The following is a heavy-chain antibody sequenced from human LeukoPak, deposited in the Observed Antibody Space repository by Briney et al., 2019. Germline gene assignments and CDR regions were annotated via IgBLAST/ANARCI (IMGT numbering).Heavy chain of an antibody. V-gene: IGHV1-69*13. CDR3: ARSGDDVEMATIAY. CDR2: IIPIFGTA. D-gene: IGHD5-24*01. J-gene: IGHJ4*02. CDR1: GGTFSSYA. Sequence: ASVKVSCKASGGTFSSYAISWVRQAPGQGLEWMGGIIPIFGTANYAQKFQGRVTITADESTSTAYMELSSLRSEDTAVYYCARSGDDVEMATIAYWGQGTLVTVSS.